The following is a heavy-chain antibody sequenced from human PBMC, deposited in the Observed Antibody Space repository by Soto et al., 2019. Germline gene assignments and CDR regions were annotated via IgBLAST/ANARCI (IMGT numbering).Heavy chain of an antibody. CDR3: ARGDRFRCSGDRCFSDGLFLS. J-gene: IGHJ5*02. CDR2: INGSSSTM. D-gene: IGHD2-15*01. CDR1: GFTFGIYS. V-gene: IGHV3-48*02. Sequence: EVQLVESGGGLVQRGGSLRLSCAASGFTFGIYSMNWVRQAPGKGLEWISYINGSSSTMYYADSVKGRFIISRDNADNFLYLQMNSLSDADTSVYYCARGDRFRCSGDRCFSDGLFLSWGQGTLVTVSS.